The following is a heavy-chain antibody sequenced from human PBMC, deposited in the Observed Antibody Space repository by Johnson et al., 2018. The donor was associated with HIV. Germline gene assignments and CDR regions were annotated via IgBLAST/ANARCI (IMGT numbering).Heavy chain of an antibody. Sequence: VQLVESGGGVVQPGRSLRLSCEASGFTFSSYWMSWVRQAPGKGLEWVANIKQDGSEKYYVDSVKGRFTISRDNSKNTLYLQMNSLRAEDTAVYYCAKDSPGWLVGAIGEDAFDIWGQGTMVTVSS. V-gene: IGHV3-7*01. D-gene: IGHD1-26*01. CDR3: AKDSPGWLVGAIGEDAFDI. CDR1: GFTFSSYW. CDR2: IKQDGSEK. J-gene: IGHJ3*02.